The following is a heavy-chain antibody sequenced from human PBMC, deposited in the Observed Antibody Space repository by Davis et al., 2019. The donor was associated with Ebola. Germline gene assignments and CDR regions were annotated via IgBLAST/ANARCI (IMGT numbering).Heavy chain of an antibody. CDR1: GFTFSGSA. CDR3: ARDLAVSYDFWSGYYGY. CDR2: IWYDGSNK. V-gene: IGHV3-33*08. D-gene: IGHD3-3*01. Sequence: GGSLRLSCAASGFTFSGSAMHWVRQAPGKGLEWVAVIWYDGSNKYYADSVKGRFTISRDNSKNTLYLQMNSLRAEDTAVYYCARDLAVSYDFWSGYYGYWGQGTLVTVSS. J-gene: IGHJ4*02.